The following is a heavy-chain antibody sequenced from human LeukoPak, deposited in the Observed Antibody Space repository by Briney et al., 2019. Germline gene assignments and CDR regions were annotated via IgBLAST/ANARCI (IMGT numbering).Heavy chain of an antibody. V-gene: IGHV4-59*08. J-gene: IGHJ4*02. Sequence: PSETLSLTCSVPGGSISGDYWSWIRQPPGKALEWLGYIYYTGSTNYNPSLKSRVTISVDTSKNQFSLKLSSVTAADTAVYYCARFNDYSNYVDYWGQGTLVTVSS. CDR1: GGSISGDY. CDR2: IYYTGST. D-gene: IGHD4-11*01. CDR3: ARFNDYSNYVDY.